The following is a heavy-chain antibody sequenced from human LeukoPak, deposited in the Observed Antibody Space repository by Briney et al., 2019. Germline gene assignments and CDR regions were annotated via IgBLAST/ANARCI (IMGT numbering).Heavy chain of an antibody. Sequence: SVTVSCKASGGTFGSYAISWVRQAPGQGLEWMGGIIPIFGTANYAQKFQGRVTITADESTSTAYMELSSLRSEDTAVYYCARSYGRLYYYYGMDVWGKGTTVTVSS. V-gene: IGHV1-69*13. CDR3: ARSYGRLYYYYGMDV. J-gene: IGHJ6*04. CDR1: GGTFGSYA. CDR2: IIPIFGTA. D-gene: IGHD4-17*01.